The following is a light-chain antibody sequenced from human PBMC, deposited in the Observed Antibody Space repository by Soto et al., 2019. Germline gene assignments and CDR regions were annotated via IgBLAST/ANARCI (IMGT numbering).Light chain of an antibody. CDR1: QSVSSSY. CDR3: HQYGSSSWT. Sequence: EIVLTQSPGTLSLSPGERGTLSCRASQSVSSSYLAWYQQKPGQAPRLLIYGASSRATGIPDRFSGSASGTDFTLTISRLEPEDFAVYYCHQYGSSSWTFGQGTKVEIK. J-gene: IGKJ1*01. V-gene: IGKV3-20*01. CDR2: GAS.